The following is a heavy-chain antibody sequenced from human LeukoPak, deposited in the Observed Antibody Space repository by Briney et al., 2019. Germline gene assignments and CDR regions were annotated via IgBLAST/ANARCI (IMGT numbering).Heavy chain of an antibody. CDR1: GFTFSSYG. J-gene: IGHJ4*02. CDR3: AKDLGSYFDY. Sequence: GGSLRLSCAASGFTFSSYGMHWVRQAPGKGLEWVAFIRYDGGNKYYADSVKGRFTISRDNSKNTLYLQMNSLRAEDTAVYYCAKDLGSYFDYWGQGTLVTVSS. V-gene: IGHV3-30*02. D-gene: IGHD3-16*01. CDR2: IRYDGGNK.